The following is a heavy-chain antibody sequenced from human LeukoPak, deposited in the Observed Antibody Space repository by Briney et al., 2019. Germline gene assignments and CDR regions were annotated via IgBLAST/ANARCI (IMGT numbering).Heavy chain of an antibody. Sequence: SGTLSLTCAVSGDSISSSNWWTWVRQPPGKGLEWIGEIYHSGNTNYNPSLKSRVTMSVDKSKNQFSLNLNSVTAADTAVYYCARNGGNSDFDFCAQGTLATVYS. J-gene: IGHJ4*02. D-gene: IGHD4-23*01. CDR2: IYHSGNT. CDR1: GDSISSSNW. V-gene: IGHV4-4*02. CDR3: ARNGGNSDFDF.